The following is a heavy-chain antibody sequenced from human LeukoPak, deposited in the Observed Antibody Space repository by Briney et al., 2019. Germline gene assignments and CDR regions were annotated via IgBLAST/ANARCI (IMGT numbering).Heavy chain of an antibody. CDR2: IIPIFGTA. CDR3: ARRTGEYCSSTSCYLRTGFDP. D-gene: IGHD2-2*01. CDR1: GGTFSSYA. V-gene: IGHV1-69*13. J-gene: IGHJ5*02. Sequence: ASVKVSCKASGGTFSSYAISWVRQAPGQGLEWMGGIIPIFGTANYAQKFQGRVTITADESTSTAYMELSSLRSEDTAVYYCARRTGEYCSSTSCYLRTGFDPWGQGTLVTVSS.